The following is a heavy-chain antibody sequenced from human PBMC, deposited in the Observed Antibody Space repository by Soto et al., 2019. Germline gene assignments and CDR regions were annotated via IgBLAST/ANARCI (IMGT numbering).Heavy chain of an antibody. CDR3: ARGGASSSWSLSFGY. J-gene: IGHJ4*02. V-gene: IGHV1-18*04. CDR1: GYNFTSYG. Sequence: GVSVNFPCKASGYNFTSYGLSWGRQARGQGLEWMGWISAYNGNTNYSQKLQVRFTMTTDTSTTTAYMELRSLRSDDKAVYYCARGGASSSWSLSFGYWGQGTLVTVSS. D-gene: IGHD6-13*01. CDR2: ISAYNGNT.